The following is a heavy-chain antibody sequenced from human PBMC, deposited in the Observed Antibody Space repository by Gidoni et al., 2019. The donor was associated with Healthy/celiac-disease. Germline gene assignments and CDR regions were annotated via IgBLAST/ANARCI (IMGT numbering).Heavy chain of an antibody. V-gene: IGHV4-39*01. J-gene: IGHJ5*02. CDR2: IYYSGST. CDR3: ARQPPNSSSWS. Sequence: QLQLQESGPGLVKPSETLSLTCTVSGGSISSSSYYWGWIRQPPGKGLEWIGSIYYSGSTYYNPSLKSRVTISVDTSKNQFSLKLSSVTAADTAVYYCARQPPNSSSWSWGQGTLVTVSS. D-gene: IGHD6-13*01. CDR1: GGSISSSSYY.